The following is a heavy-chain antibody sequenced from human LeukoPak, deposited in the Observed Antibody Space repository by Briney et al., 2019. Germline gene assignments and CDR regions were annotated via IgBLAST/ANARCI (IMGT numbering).Heavy chain of an antibody. CDR2: IHRSGST. CDR3: AREIIGGFNPGAY. CDR1: LDXTTSNF. D-gene: IGHD3-16*02. Sequence: SETLSLTCTVSLDXTTSNFWSWVRQPPGKGLEWIGGIHRSGSTNYNPSLQRRVTISIDRPKNQIALELSSVTAADTAVYYCAREIIGGFNPGAYWGQGTLVTVSS. V-gene: IGHV4-4*02. J-gene: IGHJ4*02.